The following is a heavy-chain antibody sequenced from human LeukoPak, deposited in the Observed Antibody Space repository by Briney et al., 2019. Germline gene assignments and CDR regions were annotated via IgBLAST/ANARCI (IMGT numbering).Heavy chain of an antibody. CDR1: GFTFISYA. Sequence: PGRSLRLSCAASGFTFISYAMHWVRQAPGKGLEWVAVISYDGSNEYYADSVKGRFTISRDNSKNTLYLQMNSLRAEDTAVYYCAKALAAAADFDYWGQGTLVTVSS. CDR3: AKALAAAADFDY. V-gene: IGHV3-30-3*01. D-gene: IGHD6-13*01. CDR2: ISYDGSNE. J-gene: IGHJ4*02.